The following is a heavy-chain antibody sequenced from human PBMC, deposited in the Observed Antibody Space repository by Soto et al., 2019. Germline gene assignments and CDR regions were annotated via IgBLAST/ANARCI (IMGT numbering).Heavy chain of an antibody. CDR1: GYTFSNFA. CDR3: ARAFAVVTAVDYYYGMDV. CDR2: INAGNGNT. D-gene: IGHD2-21*02. J-gene: IGHJ6*02. Sequence: ASVKVSCKASGYTFSNFAMHWVRQAPGQRLEWMGWINAGNGNTKYSQKFQGRVTITRDTSASTAYMELSSLRSEDTAVYYCARAFAVVTAVDYYYGMDVWGQGTTVTVSS. V-gene: IGHV1-3*01.